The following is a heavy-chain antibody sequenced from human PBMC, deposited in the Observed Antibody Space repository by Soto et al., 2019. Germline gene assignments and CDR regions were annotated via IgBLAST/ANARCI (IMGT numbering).Heavy chain of an antibody. D-gene: IGHD2-2*01. J-gene: IGHJ4*02. V-gene: IGHV3-23*01. CDR2: ISGSGGST. CDR3: AKGAGSTSCLFDY. CDR1: GFTFSSYA. Sequence: EVQLLESGGGLVQPGGSLRLSCAASGFTFSSYAMSWVGQAPGKGLEWVSAISGSGGSTYYADSVKGRFTISRDNSKNTLYLQINSLRAEDTAVYYCAKGAGSTSCLFDYWGQGTLVTVSS.